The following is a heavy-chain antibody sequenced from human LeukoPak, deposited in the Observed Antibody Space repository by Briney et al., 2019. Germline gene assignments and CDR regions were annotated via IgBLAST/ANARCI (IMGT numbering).Heavy chain of an antibody. Sequence: SETLSLTCAVYGGSFSGYYWSWIRQPPGKGLEWIGEIYHSGSTNYNPSLKSRVTISVDKSKNQFSLKLSSVTAADTAVYYCKGSTSYDGYYYYMDVWGKGTTVTVSS. CDR1: GGSFSGYY. J-gene: IGHJ6*03. CDR3: KGSTSYDGYYYYMDV. D-gene: IGHD2-2*01. V-gene: IGHV4-34*03. CDR2: IYHSGST.